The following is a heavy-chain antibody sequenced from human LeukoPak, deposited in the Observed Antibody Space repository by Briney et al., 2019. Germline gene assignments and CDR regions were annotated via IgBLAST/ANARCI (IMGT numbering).Heavy chain of an antibody. CDR2: INPDSGGT. CDR3: ARDGFFGPSYGMDV. CDR1: GYTFTGYY. J-gene: IGHJ6*02. D-gene: IGHD3-10*01. V-gene: IGHV1-2*02. Sequence: ASVKVSCKASGYTFTGYYMHWVRQAPGQGLEWMGWINPDSGGTNYAQKFQGRVTMTRDTSISTAYMELSSLRSDDTAVYYCARDGFFGPSYGMDVWGQGTTVTVSS.